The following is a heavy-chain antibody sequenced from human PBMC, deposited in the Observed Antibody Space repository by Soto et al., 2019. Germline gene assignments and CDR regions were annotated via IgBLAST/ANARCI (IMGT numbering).Heavy chain of an antibody. CDR1: GYSFVRYY. D-gene: IGHD3-10*02. CDR3: ARSYVHLAPILDR. V-gene: IGHV1-2*02. J-gene: IGHJ4*03. CDR2: INPDSGDT. Sequence: QVQLGQSGAEVKKPGASVKISCKASGYSFVRYYIHWVRQAPGQGLEWMGWINPDSGDTSYQESFQGRVTMTRDTSLNTAYMDETGLTSDDTAIYFCARSYVHLAPILDRWGPGTLVTVSS.